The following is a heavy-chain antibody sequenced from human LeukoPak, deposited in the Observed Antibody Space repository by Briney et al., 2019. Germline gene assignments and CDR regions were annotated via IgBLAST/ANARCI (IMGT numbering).Heavy chain of an antibody. J-gene: IGHJ6*03. CDR1: GFTFSTYN. CDR3: ARDATTELGTVYMDV. Sequence: GGSLRLSCAASGFTFSTYNMNWVRQAPGKGLEWVSSISSGSSYIYYTDSVKGRFTISRDNAKNSLYLQMNSLRVEDTAVYCARDATTELGTVYMDVWGKGTTVAISS. CDR2: ISSGSSYI. D-gene: IGHD4-17*01. V-gene: IGHV3-21*01.